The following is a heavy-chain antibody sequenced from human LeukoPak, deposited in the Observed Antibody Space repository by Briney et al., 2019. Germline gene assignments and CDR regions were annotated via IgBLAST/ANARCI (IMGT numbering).Heavy chain of an antibody. D-gene: IGHD3-10*01. CDR3: ARGQARGTFGELLNY. CDR2: IYTGGHT. CDR1: GGSISSYY. V-gene: IGHV4-4*07. Sequence: PSETLSLTCTVSGGSISSYYWSWIRQPAGKGLEWLGRIYTGGHTNYNPSLKSRVTISVDTSKNQFSLKLNSVTAADTAMYYCARGQARGTFGELLNYWGQGTLVTVPS. J-gene: IGHJ4*02.